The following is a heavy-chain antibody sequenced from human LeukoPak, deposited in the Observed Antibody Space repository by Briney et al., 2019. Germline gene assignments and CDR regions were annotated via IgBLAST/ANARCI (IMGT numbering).Heavy chain of an antibody. V-gene: IGHV1-8*01. CDR3: ARLSQTPDYYSNGGYYYLGY. J-gene: IGHJ4*02. Sequence: ASVKVFCKASRYTFTSYDINWVREAAGQRLEWMGCMNPNTGRTGFAQKFQGRLTMTRDASISTAYMELSSLRSDDTAVYYCARLSQTPDYYSNGGYYYLGYWGQGTPVTVSS. CDR1: RYTFTSYD. CDR2: MNPNTGRT. D-gene: IGHD3-22*01.